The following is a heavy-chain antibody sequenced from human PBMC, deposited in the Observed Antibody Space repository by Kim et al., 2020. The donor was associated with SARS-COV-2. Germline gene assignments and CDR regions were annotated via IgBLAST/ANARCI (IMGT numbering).Heavy chain of an antibody. CDR1: GGSISSYY. V-gene: IGHV4-4*07. Sequence: SATLSLTCTVSGGSISSYYWSWIRQPAGKGLEWIGRIYTSGSTNYNPSLKSRVTMSVDTSKNQFSLKLSSVTAADTAVYYCARWEAGSISDAFDIWGQGTMVTVSS. J-gene: IGHJ3*02. D-gene: IGHD1-26*01. CDR3: ARWEAGSISDAFDI. CDR2: IYTSGST.